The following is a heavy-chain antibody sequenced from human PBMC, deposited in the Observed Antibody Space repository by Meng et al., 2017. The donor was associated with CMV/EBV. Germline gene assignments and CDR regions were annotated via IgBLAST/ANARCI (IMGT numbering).Heavy chain of an antibody. J-gene: IGHJ6*02. CDR3: VREVRDSSSWGYGMDV. D-gene: IGHD6-13*01. CDR1: GFIFSSYG. V-gene: IGHV3-33*01. CDR2: IWYDGSNK. Sequence: GGSLRLSCEASGFIFSSYGMHWVRQAPGKGLEWVAVIWYDGSNKYYADSVKGRFTISRDNSKNTLYLQMNSLRAEDTAVYYCVREVRDSSSWGYGMDVWGQGTTVTVSS.